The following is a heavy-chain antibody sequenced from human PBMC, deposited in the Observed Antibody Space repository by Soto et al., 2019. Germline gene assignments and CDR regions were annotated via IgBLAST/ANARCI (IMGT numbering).Heavy chain of an antibody. CDR1: GYTLTELS. J-gene: IGHJ4*02. Sequence: ASVKVSCKVSGYTLTELSMHWVRQAPGKGLEWMGGFDPEDGETIYAQKFQGRVTMTEDTSTDTAYMELSSLKSEDTAVYYCARGRFSWSGTSPYYFDSWGQGTLVTVSS. CDR3: ARGRFSWSGTSPYYFDS. V-gene: IGHV1-24*01. D-gene: IGHD3-3*01. CDR2: FDPEDGET.